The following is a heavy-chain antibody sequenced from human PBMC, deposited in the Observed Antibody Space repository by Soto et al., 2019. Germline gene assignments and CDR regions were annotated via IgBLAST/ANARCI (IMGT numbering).Heavy chain of an antibody. CDR3: ARVSDYDSTGGMDV. CDR1: GYTFTGYY. J-gene: IGHJ6*02. D-gene: IGHD3-3*01. CDR2: INPNSGGT. Sequence: ASVKVSCKASGYTFTGYYMHWVRQAPGQGLEWMGWINPNSGGTNYAQQFQGRVTMTRDTSISTAYMELSRLGSDDTAVYYCARVSDYDSTGGMDVWGQGTTVTVSS. V-gene: IGHV1-2*02.